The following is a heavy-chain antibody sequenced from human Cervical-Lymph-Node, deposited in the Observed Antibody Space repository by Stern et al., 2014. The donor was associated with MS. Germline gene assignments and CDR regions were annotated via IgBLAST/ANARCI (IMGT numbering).Heavy chain of an antibody. J-gene: IGHJ4*02. V-gene: IGHV3-30-3*01. Sequence: VQLVESGGGVVQPGRSLRLSCAASEFTFNEHSMHWVRQTPGKGLEWVAIISYDGGNDYYADSVKGRFTISRDNSKNTLYLQMITLRAEDTAVYYCTASASCGGDCYSGAFDYWGQGTLVTVSS. D-gene: IGHD2-21*01. CDR1: EFTFNEHS. CDR2: ISYDGGND. CDR3: TASASCGGDCYSGAFDY.